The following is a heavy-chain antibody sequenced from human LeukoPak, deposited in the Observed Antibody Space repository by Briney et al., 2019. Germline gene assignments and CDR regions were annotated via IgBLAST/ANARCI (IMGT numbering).Heavy chain of an antibody. J-gene: IGHJ4*02. CDR3: ARGYYYDTSGYGSIFDY. CDR1: GFTLSSYG. V-gene: IGHV3-30*03. D-gene: IGHD3-22*01. CDR2: ISYDGSNK. Sequence: GGSLRLSCAASGFTLSSYGMHWVRQAPGKGLEWVAVISYDGSNKYYADSVKGRFTISRDNSKNTLYLQMNSLRAEDTAVYYCARGYYYDTSGYGSIFDYWGQGTLVTVSS.